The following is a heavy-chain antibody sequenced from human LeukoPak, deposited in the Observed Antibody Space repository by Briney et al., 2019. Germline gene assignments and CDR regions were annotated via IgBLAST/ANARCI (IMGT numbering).Heavy chain of an antibody. Sequence: ASVKVSCKASGGTFSSYAISWVRQAPGQGLEWMGWINPNSGGTNYAQKFQGRVTMTRDTSISTAYMELSRLRSDDTAVYYCARSHGSGSYLWVYWGQGTLVTVSS. CDR1: GGTFSSYA. CDR3: ARSHGSGSYLWVY. CDR2: INPNSGGT. J-gene: IGHJ4*02. D-gene: IGHD3-10*01. V-gene: IGHV1-2*02.